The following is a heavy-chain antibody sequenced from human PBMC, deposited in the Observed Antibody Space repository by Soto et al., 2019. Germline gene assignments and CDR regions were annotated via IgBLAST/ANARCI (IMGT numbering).Heavy chain of an antibody. CDR3: AGAPNESTVTRLYYYYGMDV. CDR1: GGSISSYY. V-gene: IGHV4-4*07. D-gene: IGHD4-17*01. J-gene: IGHJ6*02. Sequence: PSETLSLTCTVSGGSISSYYWSWIRQPAGKGLEWIGRIYTSGSTNYNPSLKSRVTMSVDTSKNQFSLKLSSVTAADTAVYYCAGAPNESTVTRLYYYYGMDVWAKGPRSPSP. CDR2: IYTSGST.